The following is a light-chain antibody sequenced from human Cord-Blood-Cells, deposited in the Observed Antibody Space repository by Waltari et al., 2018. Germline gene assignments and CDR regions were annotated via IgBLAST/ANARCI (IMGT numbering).Light chain of an antibody. CDR2: AAS. V-gene: IGKV1-39*01. CDR3: QQSHSTPRT. Sequence: DIQMTQSPSSLSASVGERVTITCRASQSISSYLNWYQQKPGKAPKLLIYAASSLQSGVPSRFSGSGSGTEFTLTISSLQPEDFATYYCQQSHSTPRTFGQRTKVEIK. CDR1: QSISSY. J-gene: IGKJ1*01.